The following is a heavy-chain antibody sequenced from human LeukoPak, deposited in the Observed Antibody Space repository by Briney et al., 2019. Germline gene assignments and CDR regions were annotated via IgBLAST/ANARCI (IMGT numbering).Heavy chain of an antibody. Sequence: SETLSLTCAVYGGSFSGYYWSWIRQPPGKGLEWIGEINHSGSTNYNPSLKSRVTISVDTSKNQFSLKLSSVTAADTAVYYCARGHYYDSSGYCYHFDYWGQGTLVTVSS. D-gene: IGHD3-22*01. CDR3: ARGHYYDSSGYCYHFDY. J-gene: IGHJ4*02. V-gene: IGHV4-34*01. CDR2: INHSGST. CDR1: GGSFSGYY.